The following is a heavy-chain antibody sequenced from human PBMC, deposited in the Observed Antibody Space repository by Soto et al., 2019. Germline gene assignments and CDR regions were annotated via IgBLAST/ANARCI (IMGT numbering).Heavy chain of an antibody. V-gene: IGHV1-69*13. CDR1: GGAFSRNT. D-gene: IGHD3-22*01. Sequence: SVKVSCKASGGAFSRNTISWVRQAPGQGLEWKGGIMPIFGSANYAQKFQGRVTITADEYTRTVYMELSRLRSEDTAVYYCARQFDSDTSGYYYAYWGQGTLVTVSS. J-gene: IGHJ4*02. CDR3: ARQFDSDTSGYYYAY. CDR2: IMPIFGSA.